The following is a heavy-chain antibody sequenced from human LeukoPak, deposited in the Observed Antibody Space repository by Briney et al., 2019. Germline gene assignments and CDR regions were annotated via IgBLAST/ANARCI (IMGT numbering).Heavy chain of an antibody. D-gene: IGHD6-19*01. CDR2: ISYDGSNK. J-gene: IGHJ4*02. Sequence: GGSLRLSCAASGFTFSSYAMHWVRQAPGKGLEWVAVISYDGSNKYYADSVKGRFTISRDNSKNTLYLQMNSLRAEDTAVYYCARDHTRPVAGYYFDYWSQGTLVTVSS. V-gene: IGHV3-30-3*01. CDR1: GFTFSSYA. CDR3: ARDHTRPVAGYYFDY.